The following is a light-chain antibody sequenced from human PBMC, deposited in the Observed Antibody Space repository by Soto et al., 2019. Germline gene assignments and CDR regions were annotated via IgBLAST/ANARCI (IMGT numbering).Light chain of an antibody. J-gene: IGKJ1*01. CDR3: LPRYNSWWT. CDR2: AAY. CDR1: QSISTH. V-gene: IGKV1-39*01. Sequence: DIQMTQSPSSLSASVGDRVSITCRASQSISTHLSWYQQNPGKAPKLLIYAAYSLQNWVPSRFNGNGSGTDFSLTISSMQPDDFTNYYCLPRYNSWWTVGQGTKVDSK.